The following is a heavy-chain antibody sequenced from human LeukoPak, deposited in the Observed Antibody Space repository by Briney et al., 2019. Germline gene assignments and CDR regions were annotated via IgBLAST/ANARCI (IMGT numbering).Heavy chain of an antibody. D-gene: IGHD1-26*01. CDR1: GFTFDDYA. J-gene: IGHJ4*02. CDR2: IYYSGST. CDR3: ARGGWELHFDY. Sequence: LRLSCAASGFTFDDYAMHWIRQPPGKGLEWIGYIYYSGSTNYNPSLKSRVTISVDTSKNQFSLKLSSVTAADTAVYYCARGGWELHFDYWGQGTLVTVSS. V-gene: IGHV4-59*01.